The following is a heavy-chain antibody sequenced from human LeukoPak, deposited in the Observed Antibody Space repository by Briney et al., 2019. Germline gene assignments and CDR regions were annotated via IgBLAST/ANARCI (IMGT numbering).Heavy chain of an antibody. Sequence: KPSETLSITCAVYGGSFSGYYWSWIRQPPGKGLEWIGEINHSGSTNYNPSLKSRVTISVDTSKNQFSLKLSSVTAADTAVYYCARARLRWFDPWGQGTLVTVSS. CDR1: GGSFSGYY. CDR3: ARARLRWFDP. V-gene: IGHV4-34*01. CDR2: INHSGST. J-gene: IGHJ5*02.